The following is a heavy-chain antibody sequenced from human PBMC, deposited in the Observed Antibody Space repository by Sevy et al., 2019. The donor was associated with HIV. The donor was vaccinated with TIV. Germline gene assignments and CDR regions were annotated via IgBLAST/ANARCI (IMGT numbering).Heavy chain of an antibody. CDR1: GGSISSYY. Sequence: SETLSLTCTVSGGSISSYYWSWIRQPAGKGLEWIGRIYTSGSTNYNPSLKSRVTMSVDTSKNQFSLKLSSVTAADTAVYYCAGGEVVPAADRAHFDYWGQGTLVTVSS. J-gene: IGHJ4*02. V-gene: IGHV4-4*07. CDR2: IYTSGST. CDR3: AGGEVVPAADRAHFDY. D-gene: IGHD2-2*01.